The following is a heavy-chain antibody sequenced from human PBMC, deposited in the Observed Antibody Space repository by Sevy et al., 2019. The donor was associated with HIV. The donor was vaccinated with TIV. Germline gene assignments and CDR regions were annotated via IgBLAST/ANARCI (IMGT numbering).Heavy chain of an antibody. CDR1: GFTFNWYW. D-gene: IGHD1-26*01. J-gene: IGHJ6*02. CDR3: ARDCNSATCLWGLDV. V-gene: IGHV3-7*03. Sequence: GGSLRLSCAASGFTFNWYWMSWVRQAPGKGLQWVANIKLDGSEKYYLDSVRGRFTISRDNAKNSLYLQMNSLRAEDTAVYYCARDCNSATCLWGLDVWGLGTTVTVSS. CDR2: IKLDGSEK.